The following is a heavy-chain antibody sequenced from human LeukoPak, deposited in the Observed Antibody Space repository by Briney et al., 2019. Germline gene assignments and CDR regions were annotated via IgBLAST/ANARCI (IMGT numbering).Heavy chain of an antibody. J-gene: IGHJ6*02. Sequence: SETLSLTCAVYGGSFSSYYWSWIRQPPGKGLEWIGYIYYSGSTNYNPSLKSRVTISVDTSKNQFSLKLSSVTAADTAVYYCARGRRDYYDSSGYYSSYYYGMDVWGQGTTVTVSS. CDR1: GGSFSSYY. CDR2: IYYSGST. D-gene: IGHD3-22*01. V-gene: IGHV4-59*01. CDR3: ARGRRDYYDSSGYYSSYYYGMDV.